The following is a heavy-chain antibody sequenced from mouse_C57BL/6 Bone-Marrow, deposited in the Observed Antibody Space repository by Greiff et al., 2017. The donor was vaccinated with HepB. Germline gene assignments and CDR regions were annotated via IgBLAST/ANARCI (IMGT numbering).Heavy chain of an antibody. D-gene: IGHD2-4*01. CDR3: ARFDYDEAWFAY. CDR1: GYAFTNYL. Sequence: LQESGAELVRPGTSVKVSCKASGYAFTNYLIEWVKQRPGQGLEWIGVINPGSGGTNYNEKFKGKATLTADKSSSTAYMQLSSLTSEDSAVYFCARFDYDEAWFAYWGQGTLVTVSA. J-gene: IGHJ3*01. V-gene: IGHV1-54*01. CDR2: INPGSGGT.